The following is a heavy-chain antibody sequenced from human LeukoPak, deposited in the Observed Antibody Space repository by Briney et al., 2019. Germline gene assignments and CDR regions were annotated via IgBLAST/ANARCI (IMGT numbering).Heavy chain of an antibody. V-gene: IGHV1-18*01. D-gene: IGHD2-2*01. J-gene: IGHJ5*02. CDR1: GYTFTSYG. CDR2: ISAYNGNT. CDR3: ARARGDIVVVPAAIWFDP. Sequence: ASVKVSCKASGYTFTSYGISWVRQAPGQGLEWMGWISAYNGNTNYAQKLQGRVTMTTDTSTSTAYMELRSLRSDDTAVYYCARARGDIVVVPAAIWFDPWGQGTLVTVSS.